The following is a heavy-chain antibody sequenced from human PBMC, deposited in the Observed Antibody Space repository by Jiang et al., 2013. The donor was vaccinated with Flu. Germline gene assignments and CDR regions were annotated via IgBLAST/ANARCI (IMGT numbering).Heavy chain of an antibody. D-gene: IGHD3-22*01. Sequence: VRQAPGQGLEWMGWINPNSGGTNYAQKFQGRVTMTRDTSISTAYMELSRLRSDDTAVYYCAIVPNDSSGYYYGYDYWGQGTLVTVSS. CDR2: INPNSGGT. J-gene: IGHJ4*02. V-gene: IGHV1-2*02. CDR3: AIVPNDSSGYYYGYDY.